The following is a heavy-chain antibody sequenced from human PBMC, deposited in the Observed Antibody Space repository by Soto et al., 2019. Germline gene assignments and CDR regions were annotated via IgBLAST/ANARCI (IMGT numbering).Heavy chain of an antibody. D-gene: IGHD2-15*01. CDR2: IYHSGSS. CDR1: GYSISSGYY. J-gene: IGHJ4*02. CDR3: AGHTGYCSGGTCGFFDY. Sequence: SETLSLTCAVSGYSISSGYYWGWLRQPPGKGLEWLGGIYHSGSSFYNASLKSRLTISVDTFKNQFSVELSSVTAADTAVYYCAGHTGYCSGGTCGFFDYLGQGILVTVSS. V-gene: IGHV4-38-2*01.